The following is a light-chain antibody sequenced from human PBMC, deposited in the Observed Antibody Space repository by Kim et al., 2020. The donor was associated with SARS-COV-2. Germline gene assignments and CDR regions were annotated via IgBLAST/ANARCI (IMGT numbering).Light chain of an antibody. CDR2: GAF. V-gene: IGKV3-15*01. CDR3: KHNNTSPIT. J-gene: IGKJ5*01. CDR1: KSVSNS. Sequence: ILMTQPPTTLSVSPGGSATLSCSARKSVSNSLAWYQQKPGQAPRLLLYGAFTRATDIPARFSGSGSGTEFTLTISSLQSEDFAVYYCKHNNTSPITFGDGTRLEIK.